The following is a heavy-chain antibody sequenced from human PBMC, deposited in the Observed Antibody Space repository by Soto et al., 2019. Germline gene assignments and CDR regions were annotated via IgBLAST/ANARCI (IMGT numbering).Heavy chain of an antibody. J-gene: IGHJ6*02. CDR1: GLSVCSTY. D-gene: IGHD2-15*01. V-gene: IGHV3-53*01. Sequence: GGSLRLSCNASGLSVCSTYMSWVRKAPGMGLEWVAVIESGGSTHYADSVKGRFTISRDIPKNMIYLQLHTLGAEDTAVYYCAKDLGPLRLLNYYFYGLDVCGQGTTVTVSS. CDR3: AKDLGPLRLLNYYFYGLDV. CDR2: IESGGST.